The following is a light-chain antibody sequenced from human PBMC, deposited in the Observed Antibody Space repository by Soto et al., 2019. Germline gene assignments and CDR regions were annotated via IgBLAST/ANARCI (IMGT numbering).Light chain of an antibody. CDR3: SSYTGSSTYV. Sequence: QSARTQPASVSGSPGQSITISCTGTSNDVGGYNYVSWYQQHPGKAPKLMIYDVSNRPSGVSNRFSGSKSANTASLTISGLQTEDESDYYCSSYTGSSTYVFGTGTKLTVL. J-gene: IGLJ1*01. CDR2: DVS. CDR1: SNDVGGYNY. V-gene: IGLV2-14*03.